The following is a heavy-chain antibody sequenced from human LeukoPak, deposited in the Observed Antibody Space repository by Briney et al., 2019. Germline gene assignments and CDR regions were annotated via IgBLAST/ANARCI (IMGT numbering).Heavy chain of an antibody. J-gene: IGHJ4*01. CDR1: GGSISSYY. V-gene: IGHV4-59*01. CDR3: ARDLRSGYMPEY. CDR2: IYYSGST. D-gene: IGHD3-22*01. Sequence: SETLSLTFTVSGGSISSYYWSWIRQPPGKGLEWIGYIYYSGSTNYNPSLKSRVTISVDTSKNQFSLKLNSVTAADTAVYFCARDLRSGYMPEYWGRGTLVTVSS.